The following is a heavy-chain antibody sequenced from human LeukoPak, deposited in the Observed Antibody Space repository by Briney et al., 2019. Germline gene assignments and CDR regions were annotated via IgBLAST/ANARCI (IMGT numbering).Heavy chain of an antibody. V-gene: IGHV3-23*01. J-gene: IGHJ4*02. CDR3: AKERMITFGGVTGDLGY. Sequence: GVSLRLSCAASGVTFSGYAMSWVRQAPGKGLEWVSAISGSGGSKYYADSVKGRFTISRDNSKNTLYLQMNSLRAEDTAVYYCAKERMITFGGVTGDLGYWGQGTLVTVSS. D-gene: IGHD3-16*01. CDR2: ISGSGGSK. CDR1: GVTFSGYA.